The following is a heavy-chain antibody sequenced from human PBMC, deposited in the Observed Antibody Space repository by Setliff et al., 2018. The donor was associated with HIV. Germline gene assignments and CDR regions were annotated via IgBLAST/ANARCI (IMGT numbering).Heavy chain of an antibody. V-gene: IGHV3-23*01. Sequence: GGSLRLSCAASTFSVSEYAMNWVRQAPGKGPEWVSSISKNSFSIYYTDSVKGRFTVSRDNSRDTLYLQMNSLRAEDTAVYYCATGRLRATSPFDNWGQGTLVTVSS. CDR2: ISKNSFSI. CDR3: ATGRLRATSPFDN. D-gene: IGHD1-26*01. J-gene: IGHJ4*02. CDR1: TFSVSEYA.